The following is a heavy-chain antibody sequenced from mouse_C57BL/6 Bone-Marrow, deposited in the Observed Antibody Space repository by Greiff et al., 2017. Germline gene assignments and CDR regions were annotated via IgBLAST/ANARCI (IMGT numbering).Heavy chain of an antibody. J-gene: IGHJ4*01. CDR2: IWWDDDK. CDR1: GFSLSTFGMG. V-gene: IGHV8-8*01. Sequence: QVTLKESGPGILQPSQTLSLTCSFSGFSLSTFGMGVGWIRQPSGKGLEWLAHIWWDDDKYYNPALKSRLTISKDTSKNQVFLKIANVDTADTATYYCALPYYYGSSSYYAMDYWGQGTSVTVSS. D-gene: IGHD1-1*01. CDR3: ALPYYYGSSSYYAMDY.